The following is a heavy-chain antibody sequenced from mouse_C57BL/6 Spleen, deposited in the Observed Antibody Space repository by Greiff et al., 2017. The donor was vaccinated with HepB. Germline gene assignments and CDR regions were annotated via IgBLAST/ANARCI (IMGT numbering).Heavy chain of an antibody. D-gene: IGHD2-4*01. CDR1: GFSLTSYG. J-gene: IGHJ3*01. CDR2: IWRGGST. CDR3: AKWGNDYDGGFAY. V-gene: IGHV2-5*01. Sequence: QVQLKQSGPGLVQPSQRLSITCTVSGFSLTSYGVHWVRQSPGKGLEWLGVIWRGGSTDYNAAFMSRLSITKDNSKSQVFFKMNSLQADDTAIYYCAKWGNDYDGGFAYWGQGTLVTVSA.